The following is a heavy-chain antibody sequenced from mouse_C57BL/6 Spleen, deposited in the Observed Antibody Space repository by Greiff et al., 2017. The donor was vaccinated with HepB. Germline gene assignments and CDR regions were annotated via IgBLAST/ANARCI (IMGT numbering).Heavy chain of an antibody. Sequence: QVQLQQPGAELVKPGASVKLSCKASGYTFTSYWMQWVKQRPGQGLEWIGEIGPSDSYTNYNQKLKGKATLTVDTSSSPAYMQLSSLTSEDSAVYYCARRLIYYGNFWYFDVWGTGTTVTVSS. CDR1: GYTFTSYW. D-gene: IGHD2-1*01. V-gene: IGHV1-50*01. CDR2: IGPSDSYT. CDR3: ARRLIYYGNFWYFDV. J-gene: IGHJ1*03.